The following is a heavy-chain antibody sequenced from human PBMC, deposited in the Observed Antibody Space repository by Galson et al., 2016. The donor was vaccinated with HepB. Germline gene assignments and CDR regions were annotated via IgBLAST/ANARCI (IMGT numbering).Heavy chain of an antibody. D-gene: IGHD2-8*01. J-gene: IGHJ6*02. CDR1: GFTFGRHG. V-gene: IGHV3-33*01. Sequence: SLRLSCAASGFTFGRHGMHWVRQAPGKGPEWVAVIWYDGSNKYYADSVKGRFTISRDNSENTVYLQMNSLRADDTAVYYCARDRGVHVYYSYGMDVWGQGTTVAVSS. CDR2: IWYDGSNK. CDR3: ARDRGVHVYYSYGMDV.